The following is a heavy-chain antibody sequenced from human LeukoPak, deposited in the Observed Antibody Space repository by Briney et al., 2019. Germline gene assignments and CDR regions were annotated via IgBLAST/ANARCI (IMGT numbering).Heavy chain of an antibody. J-gene: IGHJ2*01. CDR1: GGSISGYY. CDR2: INHSGST. D-gene: IGHD5-24*01. Sequence: PSETLSLTCTVSGGSISGYYWSWIRQPPGKGLEWIGEINHSGSTNYNPSLKSRVTISVDTSKNQFSLKLSSVTAADTAVYYCARRLPTGRWLRFWDWYFDLWGRGTLVTVSS. CDR3: ARRLPTGRWLRFWDWYFDL. V-gene: IGHV4-34*01.